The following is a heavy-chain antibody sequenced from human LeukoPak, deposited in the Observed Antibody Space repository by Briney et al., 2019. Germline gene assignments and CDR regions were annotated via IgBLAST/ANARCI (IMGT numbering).Heavy chain of an antibody. D-gene: IGHD5-12*01. CDR3: ARVSGYDWESFYDY. CDR2: IYMTGTT. Sequence: SETLSLTCTVSGDSVSSINYLWAWVRQSPGKGLEWIGKIYMTGTTYYSPSFDSRVTMSLDTSKNQFSLKLSSVTAADTAVYYCARVSGYDWESFYDYWGQGTLVTVAS. J-gene: IGHJ4*02. V-gene: IGHV4-39*07. CDR1: GDSVSSINYL.